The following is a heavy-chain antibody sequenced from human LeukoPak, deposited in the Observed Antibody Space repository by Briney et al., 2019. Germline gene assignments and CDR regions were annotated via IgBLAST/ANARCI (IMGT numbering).Heavy chain of an antibody. D-gene: IGHD6-13*01. CDR1: GGSISSYY. V-gene: IGHV4-4*07. CDR2: IYNSGST. CDR3: AAIHSSSWYDY. J-gene: IGHJ4*02. Sequence: AETLSLTCSVCGGSISSYYWRCIRQPAGKGLEWIGRIYNSGSTNYNPSLKSRVTMSVDTSKNQFSLKLSSVTAADTAVYYCAAIHSSSWYDYWGQGTLVTVSS.